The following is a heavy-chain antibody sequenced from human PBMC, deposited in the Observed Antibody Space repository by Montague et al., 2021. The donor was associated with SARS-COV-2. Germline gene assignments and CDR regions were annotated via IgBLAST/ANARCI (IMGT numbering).Heavy chain of an antibody. CDR2: INHGGST. CDR1: GTSFSGYY. CDR3: ARLRDGVVPSPILGVGPYYSYYYMGV. J-gene: IGHJ6*03. V-gene: IGHV4-34*01. D-gene: IGHD3-10*01. Sequence: SETLSLTCAVHGTSFSGYYWNWIRQHPGKGLEWIGEINHGGSTKYSPSLKSRLTISSDTSKNQFSLKLTSVAAADTAVYYCARLRDGVVPSPILGVGPYYSYYYMGVWGRGTTVTVSS.